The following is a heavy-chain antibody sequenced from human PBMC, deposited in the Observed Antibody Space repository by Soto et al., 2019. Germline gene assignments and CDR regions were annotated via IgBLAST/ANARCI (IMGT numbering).Heavy chain of an antibody. CDR3: NIVVVVADFHQFDY. CDR1: GFTFSDYY. J-gene: IGHJ4*02. CDR2: ISSSGSTI. D-gene: IGHD2-15*01. Sequence: QVQLVESGGGLVKPGGSLRLSCAASGFTFSDYYMSWIRQAPGKGLEWVSYISSSGSTIYYADSVKGRFTISRDNAKISLYLQMNSLRAEDTAVYYCNIVVVVADFHQFDYWGQGTLVTVSS. V-gene: IGHV3-11*01.